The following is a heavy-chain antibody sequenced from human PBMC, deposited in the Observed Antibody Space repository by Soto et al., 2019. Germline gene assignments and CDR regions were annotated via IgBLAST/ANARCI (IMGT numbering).Heavy chain of an antibody. J-gene: IGHJ6*02. V-gene: IGHV3-21*01. D-gene: IGHD4-17*01. CDR1: GFTFSSYS. CDR2: ISSSSSYI. CDR3: ARKREDYEDYYYYGMDV. Sequence: GGSLRLSCAASGFTFSSYSMNWVRQAPGKGLEWVSSISSSSSYIYYADSVKGRFTISRDNAKNSLYLQMNSLRAEDTAVYYCARKREDYEDYYYYGMDVWGQGTTVTVSS.